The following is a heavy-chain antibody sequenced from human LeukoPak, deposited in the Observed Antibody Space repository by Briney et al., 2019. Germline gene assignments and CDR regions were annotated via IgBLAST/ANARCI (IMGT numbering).Heavy chain of an antibody. CDR3: AREPLWSGYLPYYYYGMDV. CDR2: IYTSGST. D-gene: IGHD3-3*01. CDR1: GGSISSYY. V-gene: IGHV4-4*07. Sequence: PSETLSLTCTVSGGSISSYYWSWIRQPAGKGLEWIGRIYTSGSTNYNPSLKSRVTMSVDTSKNQFSLKLSSVTAADTAVYYCAREPLWSGYLPYYYYGMDVWGQGTTVTVSS. J-gene: IGHJ6*02.